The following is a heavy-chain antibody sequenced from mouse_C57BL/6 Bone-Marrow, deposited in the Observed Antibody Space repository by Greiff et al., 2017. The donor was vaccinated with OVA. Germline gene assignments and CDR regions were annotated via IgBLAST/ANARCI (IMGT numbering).Heavy chain of an antibody. D-gene: IGHD1-1*01. J-gene: IGHJ1*03. CDR1: GYSITSGYD. CDR2: ISYSGST. CDR3: ARRGYYGSSYWYFDV. Sequence: VQLQESGPGMVKPSQSLSLTCTVTGYSITSGYDWHWIRHFPGNKLEWMGYISYSGSTNYNPSLKSRISIPHDTSKNHFFLKLNSVTTEDTATYYCARRGYYGSSYWYFDVWGTGTTVTVSS. V-gene: IGHV3-1*01.